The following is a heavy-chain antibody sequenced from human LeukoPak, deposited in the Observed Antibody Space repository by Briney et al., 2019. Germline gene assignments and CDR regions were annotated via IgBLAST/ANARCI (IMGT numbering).Heavy chain of an antibody. CDR2: INSDGSDK. V-gene: IGHV3-74*01. CDR3: VRDKDGYNY. Sequence: GGSLRLTCAASGFIFSNYVMQWVRQAPGKGLVWVSRINSDGSDKRYVDSVKGRFTISGDNAKNTLSLQMSSLRVEDTAVYYCVRDKDGYNYWGQGTLVTVSS. D-gene: IGHD5-24*01. CDR1: GFIFSNYV. J-gene: IGHJ4*02.